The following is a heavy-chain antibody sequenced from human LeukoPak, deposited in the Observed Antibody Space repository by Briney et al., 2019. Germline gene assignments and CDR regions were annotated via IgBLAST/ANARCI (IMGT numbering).Heavy chain of an antibody. Sequence: SETLSLTCTVSGGSISSYYWSWIRQPPGKGLEWIGYIYYSGSTNYNPSLKSRVTISVDTSKNQFSLKLSSVTAADTAVYYCASVGDGPYYYYYYMDVWGKGTTVTVSS. J-gene: IGHJ6*03. CDR2: IYYSGST. CDR1: GGSISSYY. D-gene: IGHD3-10*01. CDR3: ASVGDGPYYYYYYMDV. V-gene: IGHV4-59*01.